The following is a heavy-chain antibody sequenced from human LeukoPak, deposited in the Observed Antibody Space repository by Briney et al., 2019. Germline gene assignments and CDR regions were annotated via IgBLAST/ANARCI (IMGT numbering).Heavy chain of an antibody. CDR2: IWYDGSNK. Sequence: GRSLRLSCAASGFTFSSYGMHWVRQAPGKGLEWVAVIWYDGSNKYYADSVKGRFTISRDNSKNTLYLQMNSLRAEDTAVYYCARPYCSSTSCYAYYYGMDVWGQGTTVTVSS. V-gene: IGHV3-33*01. CDR1: GFTFSSYG. CDR3: ARPYCSSTSCYAYYYGMDV. D-gene: IGHD2-2*01. J-gene: IGHJ6*02.